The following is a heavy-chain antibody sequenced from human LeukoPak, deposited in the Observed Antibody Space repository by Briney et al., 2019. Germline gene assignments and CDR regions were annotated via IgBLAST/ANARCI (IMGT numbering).Heavy chain of an antibody. CDR2: LDPEDGET. D-gene: IGHD6-13*01. V-gene: IGHV1-24*01. CDR3: ATAAGLLYFDY. J-gene: IGHJ4*02. Sequence: ASVTVSCKVSGYTPTELSMHWVRQAPGRGREWMGGLDPEDGETIYAQKFQGRVTMTEDTSTDTAYMELSSLRSEDTAVYYCATAAGLLYFDYWGQGTLVTVSS. CDR1: GYTPTELS.